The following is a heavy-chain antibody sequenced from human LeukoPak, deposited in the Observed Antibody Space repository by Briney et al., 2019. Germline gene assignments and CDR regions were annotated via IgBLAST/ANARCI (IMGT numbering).Heavy chain of an antibody. D-gene: IGHD6-19*01. CDR2: INPNSGGT. CDR1: GYTFTDY. J-gene: IGHJ5*02. CDR3: AGELSGSGPYNWFDP. Sequence: GASVEASCKASGYTFTDYMHWVRQAPGQGLEWMGWINPNSGGTNYAQKFQGRVTMTRETSISTAYLELNRLRSDDTAVYYCAGELSGSGPYNWFDPWGQGTLVTVSS. V-gene: IGHV1-2*02.